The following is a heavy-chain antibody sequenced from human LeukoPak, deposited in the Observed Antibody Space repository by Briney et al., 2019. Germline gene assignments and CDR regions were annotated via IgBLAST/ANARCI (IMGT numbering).Heavy chain of an antibody. J-gene: IGHJ4*02. CDR2: ISYDGSNK. Sequence: GGSLRLSCAASGFTLSSYAMHWVRQAPGKGLEWVAVISYDGSNKYYADSVKGRFTISRDNSKNTLYLQMNSLRAEDTAVYYCARWGATGYGDYWGQGTLVTVSS. V-gene: IGHV3-30-3*01. CDR1: GFTLSSYA. CDR3: ARWGATGYGDY. D-gene: IGHD3-9*01.